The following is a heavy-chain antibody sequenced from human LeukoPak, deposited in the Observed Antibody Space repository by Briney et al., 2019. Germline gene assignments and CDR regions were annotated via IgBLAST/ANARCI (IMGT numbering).Heavy chain of an antibody. D-gene: IGHD5-18*01. J-gene: IGHJ4*02. CDR1: GFTVSSNY. Sequence: GGSLRLSCAASGFTVSSNYMSWVRQAPGKGLEWVSYISSSGSTIYYADSVKGRFTISRDNAKNSLYLQMNSLRAEDTAVYYCARIYSYGSDYWGQGTPVTVSS. CDR3: ARIYSYGSDY. V-gene: IGHV3-11*04. CDR2: ISSSGSTI.